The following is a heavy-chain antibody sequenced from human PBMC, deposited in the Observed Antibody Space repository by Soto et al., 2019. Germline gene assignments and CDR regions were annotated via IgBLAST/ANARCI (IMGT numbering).Heavy chain of an antibody. Sequence: QVQLQESGPGLVKPSETLSLTCTVSGASISSNYWSWVRQAPGKGLEWIGSVYYTGSPSYKPSLRSRLIISVETSRKQFSFILSSGTAADTAIYYGARGRLGIFDSWGQGTLVSVSS. CDR1: GASISSNY. D-gene: IGHD7-27*01. CDR2: VYYTGSP. V-gene: IGHV4-59*01. J-gene: IGHJ4*02. CDR3: ARGRLGIFDS.